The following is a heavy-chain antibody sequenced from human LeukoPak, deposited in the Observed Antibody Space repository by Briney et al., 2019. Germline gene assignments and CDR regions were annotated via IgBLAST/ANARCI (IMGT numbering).Heavy chain of an antibody. CDR1: GSTFISYG. Sequence: GGPLKLSLQASGSTFISYGRNGVRQAPGKGRDWVSSFSIGSSYIYYPDSVKGRFTISRDNAKNSLYLQMNSLRAEDTAVYYCARDLVQQLEVPYYGMDVWGQGTTVTVSS. V-gene: IGHV3-21*01. D-gene: IGHD6-6*01. CDR2: FSIGSSYI. CDR3: ARDLVQQLEVPYYGMDV. J-gene: IGHJ6*02.